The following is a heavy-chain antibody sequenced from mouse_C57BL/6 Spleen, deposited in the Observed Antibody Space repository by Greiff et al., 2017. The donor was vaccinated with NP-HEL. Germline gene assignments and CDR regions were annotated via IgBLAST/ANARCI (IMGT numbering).Heavy chain of an antibody. Sequence: VQLQQSGPELVKPGASVKISCKASGYAFSSSWMNWVKQRPGKGLEWIGRIYPGDGDTNYNGKFKGKATLTADKSSSTAYMQLSSLTSEDSAVYFCAREVTTVSEVWGTGTTVTVSS. CDR1: GYAFSSSW. CDR3: AREVTTVSEV. J-gene: IGHJ1*03. CDR2: IYPGDGDT. D-gene: IGHD1-1*01. V-gene: IGHV1-82*01.